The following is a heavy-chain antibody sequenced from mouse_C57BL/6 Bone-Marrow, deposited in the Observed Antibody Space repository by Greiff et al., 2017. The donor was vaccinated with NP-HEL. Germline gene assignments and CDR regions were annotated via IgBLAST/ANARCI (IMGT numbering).Heavy chain of an antibody. Sequence: VQGVESGPGLVQPSQSLSITCTVSGFSFTSYGVHWVRQSPGKGLEWLGVIWSGGSTDYNAAFISRLSISKDNSKSQVFFKMNRLQADDTAIYYCARRGPAWFAYWGQGTLVTVSA. V-gene: IGHV2-2*01. CDR2: IWSGGST. CDR1: GFSFTSYG. J-gene: IGHJ3*01. CDR3: ARRGPAWFAY.